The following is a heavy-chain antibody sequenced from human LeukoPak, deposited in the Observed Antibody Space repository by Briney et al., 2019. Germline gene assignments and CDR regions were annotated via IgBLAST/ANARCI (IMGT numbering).Heavy chain of an antibody. CDR2: TYYRSKWYN. D-gene: IGHD6-13*01. Sequence: SQTLSLTFAISGDSVSSNSAAWNWIRQSPSRGLEWLGRTYYRSKWYNDYAVSVKGRITINPDTSKNQFSLQLNSVTPEDTAVYYCAGSRTYSSSWQFDYWGQGTLVTVSS. V-gene: IGHV6-1*01. J-gene: IGHJ4*02. CDR3: AGSRTYSSSWQFDY. CDR1: GDSVSSNSAA.